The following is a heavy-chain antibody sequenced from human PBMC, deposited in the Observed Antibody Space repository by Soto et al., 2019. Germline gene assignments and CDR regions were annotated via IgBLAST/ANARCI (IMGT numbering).Heavy chain of an antibody. CDR3: AHVYGGYDNFDY. D-gene: IGHD5-12*01. V-gene: IGHV2-5*02. Sequence: SGPTLVNPTQTLTLTCTFSGFSLNTRRMSVGWIRQPPGKALEWLALIYWDDDKRYSPSLKSRLTITKDTSKNQVVLTMTNMDTVDTATYYCAHVYGGYDNFDYWGQGTLVTVSS. CDR1: GFSLNTRRMS. J-gene: IGHJ4*02. CDR2: IYWDDDK.